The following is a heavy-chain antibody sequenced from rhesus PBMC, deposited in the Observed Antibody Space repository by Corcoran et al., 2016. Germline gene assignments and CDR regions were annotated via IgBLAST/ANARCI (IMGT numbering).Heavy chain of an antibody. V-gene: IGHV4-80*01. Sequence: QVQLQESGPGLVKPSETLSLTCAVPGGSFSSSWWSWIRQPRGRGLEWIGEVKGNRGSTNYNPALKSRVTISIDASKNQFSLKLSSVTAADTAVYYCARSKYSSSLDVWGRGVLVTVSS. CDR2: VKGNRGST. D-gene: IGHD6-13*01. CDR1: GGSFSSSW. J-gene: IGHJ5-2*02. CDR3: ARSKYSSSLDV.